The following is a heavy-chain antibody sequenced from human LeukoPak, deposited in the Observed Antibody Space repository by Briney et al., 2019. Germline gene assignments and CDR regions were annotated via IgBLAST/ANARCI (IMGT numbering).Heavy chain of an antibody. V-gene: IGHV3-30-3*01. CDR3: ARDSVGLASGAFDI. CDR2: ISYDGSNK. D-gene: IGHD3/OR15-3a*01. J-gene: IGHJ3*02. CDR1: GFTFSSYA. Sequence: GRSLRLSCAASGFTFSSYAMHWVRQAPGKGLEWVAVISYDGSNKYYADSVKGRFTISRDNSKNTLYLQMNSLRAEDTAVYYCARDSVGLASGAFDIWGQGTMVTVSS.